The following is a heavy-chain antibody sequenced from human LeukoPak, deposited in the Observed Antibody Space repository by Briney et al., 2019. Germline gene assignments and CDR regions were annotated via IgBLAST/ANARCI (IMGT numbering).Heavy chain of an antibody. CDR3: ARVGYSSSWGYYYYMDV. CDR1: GYTFTSYY. V-gene: IGHV1-46*01. J-gene: IGHJ6*03. D-gene: IGHD6-13*01. Sequence: ASVKVSCKSSGYTFTSYYIHWVRQAPGKGLEWMGIINPSGGDSTYAQNFQGRVTLTRDKSTSTAYMELSSLRSEDTAVYYCARVGYSSSWGYYYYMDVWGKGTTVTISS. CDR2: INPSGGDS.